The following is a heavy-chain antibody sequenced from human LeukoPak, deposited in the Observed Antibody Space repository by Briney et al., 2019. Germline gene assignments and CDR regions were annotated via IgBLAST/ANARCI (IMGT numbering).Heavy chain of an antibody. Sequence: GGSLRLSCAPSVFTITTNAVNWVRQAPGKGLEWVSGIGGGGTEYYADSVKGRFIISSDSSQNLVHLQMNSLTVEDTAVYCARAQGALDYWGQGTLVTVSS. V-gene: IGHV3-23*01. CDR3: ARAQGALDY. CDR1: VFTITTNA. J-gene: IGHJ4*02. D-gene: IGHD1-26*01. CDR2: IGGGGTE.